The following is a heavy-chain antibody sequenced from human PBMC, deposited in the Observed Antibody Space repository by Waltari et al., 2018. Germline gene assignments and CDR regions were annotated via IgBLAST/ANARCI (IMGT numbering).Heavy chain of an antibody. CDR2: IKSKTDGGTT. D-gene: IGHD1-26*01. V-gene: IGHV3-15*01. CDR3: TTDQGTWELLLYYFDY. CDR1: GFTFSNAW. Sequence: EVQLVESGGGLVKPGGSLRLSCAASGFTFSNAWMSWVRQAPGKGLEWVGRIKSKTDGGTTDYASPVKGRFTISRDDSKNTLYLQMNSLKTEDTAVYYCTTDQGTWELLLYYFDYWGQGTLVTVSS. J-gene: IGHJ4*02.